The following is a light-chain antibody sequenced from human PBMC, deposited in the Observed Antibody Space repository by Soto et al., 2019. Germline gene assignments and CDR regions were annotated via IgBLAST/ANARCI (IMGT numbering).Light chain of an antibody. CDR3: QHSNSYSEA. CDR1: QTISSW. Sequence: DIQITPSPSTMSGSVGDRVTITCRASQTISSWLAWYQQKPGKAPKLLIYAASSLQSGVPSRFSGSGSGTEFTLTISSLQPEDFAPYYCQHSNSYSEAFAQGTKVDIK. V-gene: IGKV1-5*01. CDR2: AAS. J-gene: IGKJ1*01.